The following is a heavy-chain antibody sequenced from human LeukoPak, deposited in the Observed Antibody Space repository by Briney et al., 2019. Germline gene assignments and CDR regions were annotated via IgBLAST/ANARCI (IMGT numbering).Heavy chain of an antibody. CDR1: GYTFTGYY. D-gene: IGHD3-3*01. Sequence: GASVKVSCKASGYTFTGYYMHWVRQAPGQGLEWMGWINPNSGGTNYAQKFQGRVTMTRDTSISTAYMELSRLRPDDTAVYYCASEDPDYDFWSGYNIGGYYYGMDVWGQGTTVTVSS. CDR3: ASEDPDYDFWSGYNIGGYYYGMDV. CDR2: INPNSGGT. V-gene: IGHV1-2*02. J-gene: IGHJ6*02.